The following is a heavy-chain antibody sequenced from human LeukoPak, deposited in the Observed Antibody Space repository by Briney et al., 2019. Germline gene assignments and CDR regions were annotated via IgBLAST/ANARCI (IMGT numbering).Heavy chain of an antibody. CDR1: RLSISGYG. J-gene: IGHJ6*02. D-gene: IGHD3-10*01. CDR2: ISYDGSKK. Sequence: GGSLRLSCAASRLSISGYGMHWVRQAPGKGLDWVAVISYDGSKKYYANSVRGRFTISRDNSKNTLYLQMNNLRAEDTAVYYCAKALWFGEFVAGTVYYHYGMDVWGQGTTVTVSS. CDR3: AKALWFGEFVAGTVYYHYGMDV. V-gene: IGHV3-30*18.